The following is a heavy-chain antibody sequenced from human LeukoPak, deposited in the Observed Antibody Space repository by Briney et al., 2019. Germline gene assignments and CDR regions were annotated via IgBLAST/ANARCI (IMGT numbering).Heavy chain of an antibody. V-gene: IGHV4-4*07. CDR1: GGSISSYY. CDR2: IYTSGST. CDR3: ARDRRAMVTAGWKGHWFDP. Sequence: PSETLSLTCTASGGSISSYYWSWIRQPAGKGLEWIGRIYTSGSTNYNPSLKSRVTMSVDTSKNQFSLKLSSVTAADTAVYYCARDRRAMVTAGWKGHWFDPWGQGTLVTVSS. J-gene: IGHJ5*02. D-gene: IGHD5-18*01.